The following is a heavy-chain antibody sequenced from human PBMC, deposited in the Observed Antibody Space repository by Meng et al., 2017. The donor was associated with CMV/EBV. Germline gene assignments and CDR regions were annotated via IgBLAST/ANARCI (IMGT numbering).Heavy chain of an antibody. CDR1: GFTFSSYW. CDR2: IKSKTDGGTT. CDR3: TTLYYYDSSGLNS. D-gene: IGHD3-22*01. Sequence: GESLKISCAASGFTFSSYWMSWVRQAPGKGLEWVGRIKSKTDGGTTDYAAPVKGRFTISRDDSKNTLYLQMNSLKTEDTAVYYCTTLYYYDSSGLNSWGQGTLVTVSS. V-gene: IGHV3-15*01. J-gene: IGHJ4*02.